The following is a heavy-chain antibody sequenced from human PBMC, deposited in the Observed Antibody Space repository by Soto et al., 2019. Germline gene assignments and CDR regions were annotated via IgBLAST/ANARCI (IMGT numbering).Heavy chain of an antibody. Sequence: SETLSLTRAVYGGSFSGYYWSWIRQPPGKGLEWIGEINHSGSTNYNPSLKSRVTISVDTSKNQFSLKLSSVTAADTAVYYCARGPVLLWFGEYPSFDYWGQGTLVTVSS. CDR3: ARGPVLLWFGEYPSFDY. CDR2: INHSGST. D-gene: IGHD3-10*01. CDR1: GGSFSGYY. V-gene: IGHV4-34*01. J-gene: IGHJ4*02.